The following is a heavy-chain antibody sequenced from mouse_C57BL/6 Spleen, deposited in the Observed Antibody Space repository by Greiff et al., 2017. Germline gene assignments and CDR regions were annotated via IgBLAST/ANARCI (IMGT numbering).Heavy chain of an antibody. Sequence: QLQQPGAELVKPGASVKLSCKASGYTFTSYWMQWVKQRPGQGLEWIGEIDPSDSYTNYNQKFKGKATLTVDTSSSTAYMQLSSLTSEDSAVYYCARSYYYGSSYVYFDYWGQGTTLTVSS. V-gene: IGHV1-50*01. J-gene: IGHJ2*01. CDR1: GYTFTSYW. D-gene: IGHD1-1*01. CDR3: ARSYYYGSSYVYFDY. CDR2: IDPSDSYT.